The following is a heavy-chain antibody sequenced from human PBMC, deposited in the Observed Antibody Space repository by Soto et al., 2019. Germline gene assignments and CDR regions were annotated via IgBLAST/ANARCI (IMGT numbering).Heavy chain of an antibody. CDR3: ARGVDSWSGYLF. Sequence: PSEPLSLTCALYGGSFDGYYWSWIRQSPGKVLEWIGEIHHSGSTKYNPSLKSRVSLSVDTSTKQLSLKMTSMTAADRGVYYCARGVDSWSGYLFWGQGTPVNVSS. J-gene: IGHJ4*02. CDR1: GGSFDGYY. V-gene: IGHV4-34*01. CDR2: IHHSGST. D-gene: IGHD3-3*01.